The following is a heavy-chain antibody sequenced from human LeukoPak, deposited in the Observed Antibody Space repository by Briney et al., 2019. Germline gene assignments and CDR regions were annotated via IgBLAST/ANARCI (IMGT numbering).Heavy chain of an antibody. CDR2: IRSKAYGGTT. Sequence: GRSLRLSCTTSGFTFGDYAMSWVRQAPGKGLEWVGFIRSKAYGGTTEYAASVKGRFTISRDDSRRIVYLQMNSLKTEDTAVYYCTREGRGSDAFDYWGQGTLVSVSS. CDR3: TREGRGSDAFDY. J-gene: IGHJ4*02. D-gene: IGHD3-16*01. CDR1: GFTFGDYA. V-gene: IGHV3-49*04.